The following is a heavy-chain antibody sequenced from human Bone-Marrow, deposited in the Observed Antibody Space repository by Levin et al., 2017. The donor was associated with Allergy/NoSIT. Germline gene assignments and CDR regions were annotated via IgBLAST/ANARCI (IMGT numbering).Heavy chain of an antibody. V-gene: IGHV4-61*02. J-gene: IGHJ6*03. Sequence: SETLSLTCTVSGGSINSGSHYWSWIRQPAGKGLEWIGRIFSSGSTKYNPSLQSRVTIAVDTSKNQFSLKLTSVTAADTAVYYCARSRLVITQFYMDVWGKGTTVTVSS. CDR3: ARSRLVITQFYMDV. D-gene: IGHD3-9*01. CDR2: IFSSGST. CDR1: GGSINSGSHY.